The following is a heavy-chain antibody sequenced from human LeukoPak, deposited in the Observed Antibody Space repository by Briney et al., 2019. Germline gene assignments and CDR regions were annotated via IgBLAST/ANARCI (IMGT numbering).Heavy chain of an antibody. J-gene: IGHJ4*02. V-gene: IGHV3-30*02. CDR1: GLTFCSYG. Sequence: GRCLRLSCAASGLTFCSYGMDWVREAPGKGLECVALTRYDRSNKYYAASVKGRFTISRDHSKNTLYPQMNSLRAEDTAVYYCARTFDYWGQGTLVTVSS. CDR3: ARTFDY. CDR2: TRYDRSNK.